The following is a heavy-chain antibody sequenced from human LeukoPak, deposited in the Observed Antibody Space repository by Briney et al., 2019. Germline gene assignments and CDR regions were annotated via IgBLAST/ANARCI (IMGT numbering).Heavy chain of an antibody. D-gene: IGHD6-25*01. V-gene: IGHV3-30*02. CDR3: AKRLADHDAFDI. CDR1: GFTFSSYG. CDR2: IRFDGSNK. Sequence: PGGSLRLSCAASGFTFSSYGMHWVRQAPGKGLEWVAFIRFDGSNKYYADSVKGRFTISRDNSKNTLYLQMKSLRAEDTAVYYCAKRLADHDAFDIWGQGTMVTVSS. J-gene: IGHJ3*02.